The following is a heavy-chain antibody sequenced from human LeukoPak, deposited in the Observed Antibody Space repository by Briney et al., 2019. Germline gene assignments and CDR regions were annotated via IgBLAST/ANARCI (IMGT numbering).Heavy chain of an antibody. D-gene: IGHD6-19*01. J-gene: IGHJ4*02. CDR1: GFTFSNYA. Sequence: GTSLRLSCAASGFTFSNYAVHWVRQAPGKGLEWVAVISYDGGTEYYADSVKGRFTISRDNSKNTLYLQTNSLRAEDTAVYYCARGSSKNQYTSGWYYDSWGQGTLVTVSS. V-gene: IGHV3-30*04. CDR3: ARGSSKNQYTSGWYYDS. CDR2: ISYDGGTE.